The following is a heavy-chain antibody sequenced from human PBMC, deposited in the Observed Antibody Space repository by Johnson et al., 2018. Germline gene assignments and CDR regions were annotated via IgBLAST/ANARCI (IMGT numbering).Heavy chain of an antibody. CDR3: ASESERFDAFDI. CDR1: GYTFSNYD. V-gene: IGHV1-8*01. D-gene: IGHD1-1*01. CDR2: MNPPNGNT. J-gene: IGHJ3*02. Sequence: QVQLVESGAEVKKPGASVKVSCKASGYTFSNYDINWVRQAPGQGLECMGWMNPPNGNTGSAQKFQGRITMTRNTSTTTAYLELTSLTSEDKAVYYCASESERFDAFDIGGQGTTVTVSS.